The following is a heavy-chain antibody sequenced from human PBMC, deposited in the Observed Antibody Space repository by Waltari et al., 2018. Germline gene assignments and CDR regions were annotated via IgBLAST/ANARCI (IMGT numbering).Heavy chain of an antibody. CDR3: AKSPWNGPLDY. Sequence: QEHLVQSGAEVKKPGASVKVSCTASGYTLTGNYIHWVRQAPGQGLEWMGWINPNSGGTNYAQKFQGRVTVTRDTSISTAYMEVSSLRSDDTAVYYCAKSPWNGPLDYWGQGTLVTVSS. CDR2: INPNSGGT. CDR1: GYTLTGNY. D-gene: IGHD2-8*01. J-gene: IGHJ4*02. V-gene: IGHV1-2*02.